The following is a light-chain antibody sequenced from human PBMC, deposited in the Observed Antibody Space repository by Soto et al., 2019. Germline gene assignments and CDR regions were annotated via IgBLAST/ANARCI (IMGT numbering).Light chain of an antibody. Sequence: EIVMTQSPATLSVSPGERATLSCRASQRISSNLAWYQQKPGQAPRLLIYGASSRATGVPDRFSGSRSGTDFTLTISRLESEDFAVYYCQPYGSSPRTFGEGTRLEIK. J-gene: IGKJ5*01. V-gene: IGKV3-20*01. CDR2: GAS. CDR3: QPYGSSPRT. CDR1: QRISSN.